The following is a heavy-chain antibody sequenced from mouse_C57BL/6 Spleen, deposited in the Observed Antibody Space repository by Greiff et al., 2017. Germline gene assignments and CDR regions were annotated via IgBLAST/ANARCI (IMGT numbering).Heavy chain of an antibody. V-gene: IGHV1-82*01. CDR2: IDPGDGDP. J-gene: IGHJ2*01. CDR1: GYAFSSSW. CDR3: ARGGGGFLFDY. D-gene: IGHD1-1*02. Sequence: QVQLQQSGPELVKPGASVKISCKASGYAFSSSWMNWVKQRPGKGLEWIGRIDPGDGDPNYNGKFKGKATLTADKSSSPASMQLSSLTSEDSAVYFCARGGGGFLFDYWGQGTTLTVSS.